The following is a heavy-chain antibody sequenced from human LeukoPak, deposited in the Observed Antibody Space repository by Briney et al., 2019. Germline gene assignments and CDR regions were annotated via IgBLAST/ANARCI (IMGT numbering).Heavy chain of an antibody. CDR3: ARGSSATGDYTMDV. D-gene: IGHD6-6*01. Sequence: GGSLRLSCAASGFTFSRHWMHWVRQAPGKGLVWVSRSNADESTTGYADSVKGRFTISRDNAKNTLYLHMNSLRAEGTAVYYCARGSSATGDYTMDVWGQGTTVTVSS. CDR2: SNADESTT. J-gene: IGHJ6*02. CDR1: GFTFSRHW. V-gene: IGHV3-74*01.